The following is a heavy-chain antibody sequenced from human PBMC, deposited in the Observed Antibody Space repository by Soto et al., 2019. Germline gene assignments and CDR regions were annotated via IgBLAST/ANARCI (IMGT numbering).Heavy chain of an antibody. CDR2: ISGSGGST. J-gene: IGHJ5*02. CDR1: GFTVSSNY. Sequence: PGGSLRLSCAASGFTVSSNYMSWVRQAPGKGLEWVSAISGSGGSTYYADSVKGRFTISRDNSKNTLYLQMNSLRAEDTAVYYCAKDRGLYDILTGYHNWFDPWGQGT. D-gene: IGHD3-9*01. V-gene: IGHV3-23*01. CDR3: AKDRGLYDILTGYHNWFDP.